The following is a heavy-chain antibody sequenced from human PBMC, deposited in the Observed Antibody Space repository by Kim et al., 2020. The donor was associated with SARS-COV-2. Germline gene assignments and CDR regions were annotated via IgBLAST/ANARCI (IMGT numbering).Heavy chain of an antibody. V-gene: IGHV3-33*01. CDR2: IWYDGSNK. D-gene: IGHD2-15*01. Sequence: GGSLRLSCAASGFTFSSYGMHWVRQAPGKGLEWVAVIWYDGSNKYYADSVKGRFTISRDNSKNTLYLQMNSLRAEDTAVYYCARDYSARYWYFDLWGRGTLVTVPP. CDR1: GFTFSSYG. CDR3: ARDYSARYWYFDL. J-gene: IGHJ2*01.